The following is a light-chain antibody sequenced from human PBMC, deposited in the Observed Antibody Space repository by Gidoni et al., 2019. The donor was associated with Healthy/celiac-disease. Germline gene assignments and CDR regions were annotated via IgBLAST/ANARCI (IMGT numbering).Light chain of an antibody. Sequence: QSALTQPASVSGSPGHSITISCTGTSSDVGGYNYVSWYQQHPGKAPKLMIYEVSNRPSGVPDRFSGSKSGNTASLTISGLQAEDEADYYCSSYTSRSTLDVVFGGGTKLTVL. CDR3: SSYTSRSTLDVV. CDR1: SSDVGGYNY. V-gene: IGLV2-14*01. CDR2: EVS. J-gene: IGLJ2*01.